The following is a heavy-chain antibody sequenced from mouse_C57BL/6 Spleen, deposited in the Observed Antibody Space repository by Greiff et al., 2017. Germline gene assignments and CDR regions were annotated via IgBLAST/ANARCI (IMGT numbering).Heavy chain of an antibody. Sequence: VQLQQSVAELVRPGASVKLSCTASGFNIKNTYMHWVKQRPEQGLEWIGRIDPANGNTKYAPKFQGKATIPADTSSNTAYLQLSSLTSEDTAIYYCASSYYCGSSPFAYWGQGTLVTVSA. CDR3: ASSYYCGSSPFAY. V-gene: IGHV14-3*01. CDR2: IDPANGNT. CDR1: GFNIKNTY. J-gene: IGHJ3*01. D-gene: IGHD1-1*01.